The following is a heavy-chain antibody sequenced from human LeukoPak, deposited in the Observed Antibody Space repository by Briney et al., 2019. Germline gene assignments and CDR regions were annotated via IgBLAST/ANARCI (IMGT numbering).Heavy chain of an antibody. D-gene: IGHD3-10*01. V-gene: IGHV3-23*01. CDR3: ARYASGSGPDY. J-gene: IGHJ4*02. CDR1: GFTFSPYA. Sequence: GGSLRLSCAASGFTFSPYAMSWVRQAPGKGLEWVSTITGSGASTYYADSVRGRFTISRDTSKNTLYLQMNSLRAEGTAVYYCARYASGSGPDYWGQGTLVTVSS. CDR2: ITGSGAST.